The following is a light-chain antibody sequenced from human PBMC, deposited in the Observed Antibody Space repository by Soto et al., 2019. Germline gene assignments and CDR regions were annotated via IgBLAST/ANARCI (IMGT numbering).Light chain of an antibody. CDR3: QQYDNLPIT. V-gene: IGKV1-33*01. CDR2: AAS. CDR1: QSIRRS. J-gene: IGKJ5*01. Sequence: DIQMTQSPSTLSASVADRVTITCLASQSIRRSLNWYQQKPGKAPKLLIYAASSLQSGVPSRFSGSGYGTDFTFTISSLQPEDIATYYCQQYDNLPITFGQGTRLENK.